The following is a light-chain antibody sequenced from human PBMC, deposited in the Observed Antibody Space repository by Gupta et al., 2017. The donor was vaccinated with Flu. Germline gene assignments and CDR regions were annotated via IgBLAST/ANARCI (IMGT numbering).Light chain of an antibody. J-gene: IGLJ1*01. Sequence: QSVLTQPPSASAPPGQRITISCSGSGSNTGSYTVNWYQQFPGTDPKLLIYSNSQRPSGVPGRFSGSKSGTSGSLAISGLQSEDEADYYCAAWDDTLMDYVFGRGTKVTVL. CDR3: AAWDDTLMDYV. CDR1: GSNTGSYT. CDR2: SNS. V-gene: IGLV1-44*01.